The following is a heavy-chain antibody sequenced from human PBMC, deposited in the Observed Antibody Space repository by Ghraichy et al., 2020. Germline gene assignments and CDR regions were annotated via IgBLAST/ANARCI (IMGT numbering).Heavy chain of an antibody. Sequence: GESLNISCATSGFTFSGYGMHWVRQTPGKRLEWVAFIRYDGTNTYYVDSVKGRFTISRDNSNNTLYLQMNSLRAEDTAIYYCAKVRHGSWFDLDSWGEGALVIVSS. V-gene: IGHV3-30*02. D-gene: IGHD3-10*01. CDR1: GFTFSGYG. CDR3: AKVRHGSWFDLDS. J-gene: IGHJ4*02. CDR2: IRYDGTNT.